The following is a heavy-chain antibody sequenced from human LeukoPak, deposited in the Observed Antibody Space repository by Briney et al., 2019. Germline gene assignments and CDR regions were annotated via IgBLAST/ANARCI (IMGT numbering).Heavy chain of an antibody. Sequence: GGSLRLSCAASGFTFSGYSMNWVRQAPGKGLEWVSSISTTNTYIYYADSVKGRFTISRDNAKNSLYLQMNSLRAEDTAMYYCAREHPPSARGQGTLVTVSS. J-gene: IGHJ4*02. V-gene: IGHV3-21*01. CDR1: GFTFSGYS. CDR3: AREHPPSA. CDR2: ISTTNTYI.